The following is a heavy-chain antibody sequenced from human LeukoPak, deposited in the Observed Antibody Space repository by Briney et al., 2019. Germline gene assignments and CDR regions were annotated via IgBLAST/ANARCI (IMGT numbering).Heavy chain of an antibody. CDR3: ARHLRTPNYYDRSGYYYGYYYYGMDV. D-gene: IGHD3-22*01. CDR1: GGSISSDPYF. Sequence: PSETLSLTCSVSGGSISSDPYFWSWIRQSPGQGLEWIGYIYHSGSTYYNPSLKSRVTISVDRSKNQFSLKLSSVTAADTAVYYCARHLRTPNYYDRSGYYYGYYYYGMDVWGQGTTVTVSS. J-gene: IGHJ6*02. CDR2: IYHSGST. V-gene: IGHV4-30-2*06.